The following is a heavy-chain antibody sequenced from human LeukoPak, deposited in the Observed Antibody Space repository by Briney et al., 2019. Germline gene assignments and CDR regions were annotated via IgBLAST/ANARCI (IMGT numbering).Heavy chain of an antibody. CDR2: IYTSGIT. J-gene: IGHJ3*02. CDR1: GGSISSYY. D-gene: IGHD3-10*01. V-gene: IGHV4-4*07. CDR3: ASPGGSGLRAFDI. Sequence: SETLSLTCTFSGGSISSYYWSWIRQPAGKGLEWIGRIYTSGITNYNPSLKSRVTMSVDTSKNQFSLKLSSVTAADTAVYYCASPGGSGLRAFDIWGQGTMVTLSS.